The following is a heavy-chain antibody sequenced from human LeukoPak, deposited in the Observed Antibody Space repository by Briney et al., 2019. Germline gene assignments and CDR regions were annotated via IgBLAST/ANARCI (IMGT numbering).Heavy chain of an antibody. Sequence: PGRSLRLSCAASGFTFSSYAMHWVRQAPGKGLEWVAVISYDGSNKYYADSVKGRFTISRDNSKNTLYLQMDSLKTEDTAVYYCTTRGYCSGGSCYDYWGQGTLVTVSS. J-gene: IGHJ4*02. D-gene: IGHD2-15*01. V-gene: IGHV3-30-3*01. CDR1: GFTFSSYA. CDR3: TTRGYCSGGSCYDY. CDR2: ISYDGSNK.